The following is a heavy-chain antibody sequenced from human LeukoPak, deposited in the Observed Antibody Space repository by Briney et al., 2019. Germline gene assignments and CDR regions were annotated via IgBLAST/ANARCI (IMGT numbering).Heavy chain of an antibody. J-gene: IGHJ4*02. V-gene: IGHV5-51*01. CDR1: GYSFTSYW. Sequence: GESLKISCKGSGYSFTSYWIGWVRQMPGKGLEWMGIIYPGDSDTRYSPSFQGQVTISADKSISTAYLQWSSLKASDTAMYYCARLQGVVVPAAFRVGLDYWGQGALVTVSS. CDR3: ARLQGVVVPAAFRVGLDY. D-gene: IGHD2-2*01. CDR2: IYPGDSDT.